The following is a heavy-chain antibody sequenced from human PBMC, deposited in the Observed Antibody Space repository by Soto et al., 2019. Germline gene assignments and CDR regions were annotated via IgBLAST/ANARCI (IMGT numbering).Heavy chain of an antibody. Sequence: GESLKISCKASGYIIKNYWIGWVRQMPGQGLEWMGIIFPDDSDTRYSPSFQGHVTISVDKSVSTAYVQWSSLKASDSAIYYCFRGGVTSRTFDYWGQGTLVTVSS. CDR3: FRGGVTSRTFDY. D-gene: IGHD3-16*01. J-gene: IGHJ4*02. V-gene: IGHV5-51*01. CDR1: GYIIKNYW. CDR2: IFPDDSDT.